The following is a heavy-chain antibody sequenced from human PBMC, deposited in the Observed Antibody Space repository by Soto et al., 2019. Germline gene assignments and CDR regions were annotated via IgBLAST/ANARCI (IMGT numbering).Heavy chain of an antibody. J-gene: IGHJ4*02. CDR3: ARAETYSSGWFDY. CDR2: ISYDGSNK. V-gene: IGHV3-30-3*01. D-gene: IGHD6-19*01. CDR1: GFTFSSYA. Sequence: PGGSLRLSCAASGFTFSSYAMHWVRQAPGKGLEWVAVISYDGSNKYYADSVKGRFTISRDNSKNTLYLQMNSLRAEDTAVYYCARAETYSSGWFDYWGQGTLVTVSS.